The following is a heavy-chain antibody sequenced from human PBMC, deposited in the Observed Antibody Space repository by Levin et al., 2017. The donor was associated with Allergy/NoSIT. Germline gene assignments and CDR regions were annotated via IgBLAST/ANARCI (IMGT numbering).Heavy chain of an antibody. V-gene: IGHV3-72*01. J-gene: IGHJ6*02. D-gene: IGHD2-21*01. CDR2: IRDKANSYTT. CDR3: ARVGIPPARYGMDV. Sequence: AGGSLRLSCAASGFTFSDHYMDWVRQAPGKGLEWVGRIRDKANSYTTEYAASVKCRFTISRDESKNSLYLQMNSLKTEDTAVYFCARVGIPPARYGMDVWGQGTTVTVSS. CDR1: GFTFSDHY.